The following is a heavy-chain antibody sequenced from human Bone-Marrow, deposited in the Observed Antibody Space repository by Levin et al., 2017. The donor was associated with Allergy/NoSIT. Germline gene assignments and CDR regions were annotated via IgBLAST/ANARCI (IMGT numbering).Heavy chain of an antibody. V-gene: IGHV1-2*02. CDR1: GYTFTGYY. CDR2: INPNSGDT. CDR3: ARAPYSSSFYQTEFDY. Sequence: GESLKISCTASGYTFTGYYMHWVRQAPGQGLEWMGWINPNSGDTNDAQKFQGRVTMTRDTSISTAYVELSRLRSDDTAVYYCARAPYSSSFYQTEFDYWSQGTLVTVSS. D-gene: IGHD6-13*01. J-gene: IGHJ4*02.